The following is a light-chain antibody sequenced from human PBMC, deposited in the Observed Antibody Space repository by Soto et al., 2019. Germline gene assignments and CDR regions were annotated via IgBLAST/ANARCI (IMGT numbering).Light chain of an antibody. CDR1: QSISNC. V-gene: IGKV1-5*01. CDR2: HAS. Sequence: DIQMTQSPSTLPASVGDRVTITCRASQSISNCLSWYQQKPGAAPHVLIYHASYLRGGVTSGFCGGGWAAEFIIIISSLQDDDVVTYYCQQSYSTSITFGQGTRLEIK. CDR3: QQSYSTSIT. J-gene: IGKJ5*01.